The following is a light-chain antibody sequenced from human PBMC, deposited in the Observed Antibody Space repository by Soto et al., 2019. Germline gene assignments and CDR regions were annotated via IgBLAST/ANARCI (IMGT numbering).Light chain of an antibody. CDR1: QSIVTF. CDR2: AAT. J-gene: IGKJ1*01. CDR3: QQSHITPPWT. Sequence: DIQMPQSPSSRSASEGDRVTITCRSSQSIVTFLNWYQHIPGRAPKLLIYAATKLQPGVPSRFSGSGSGTDFTLTISTLQPEDFATYDCQQSHITPPWTFGQGTKVDI. V-gene: IGKV1-39*01.